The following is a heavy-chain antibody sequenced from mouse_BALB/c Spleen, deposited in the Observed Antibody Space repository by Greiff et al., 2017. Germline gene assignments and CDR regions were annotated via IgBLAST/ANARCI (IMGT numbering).Heavy chain of an antibody. CDR2: ISSGSSTI. CDR3: TRQDWDPPWFAY. V-gene: IGHV5-17*02. D-gene: IGHD4-1*01. CDR1: GFTFSSFG. Sequence: VHVKQSGGGLVKPGGSLKLSCAASGFTFSSFGMHWVRQAPEKGLEWVAYISSGSSTIYYADTVKGRFTISRNNPKNTLFLQMSSLKSEDTAMYYCTRQDWDPPWFAYWGQGTLVTVSA. J-gene: IGHJ3*01.